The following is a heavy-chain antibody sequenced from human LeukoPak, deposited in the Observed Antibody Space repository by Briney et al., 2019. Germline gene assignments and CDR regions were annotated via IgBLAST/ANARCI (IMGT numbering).Heavy chain of an antibody. D-gene: IGHD6-6*01. V-gene: IGHV4-34*01. Sequence: PSETLSLTCAVYGGSFSGYYWSWIRQPPGKGLEWIGEINHSGSTNYNPSLKSRVTISVDTSKNQFSLKLSSVTAADTAVYYCAKRYSSSRGYYMDVWGKGTTVTVS. CDR2: INHSGST. J-gene: IGHJ6*03. CDR3: AKRYSSSRGYYMDV. CDR1: GGSFSGYY.